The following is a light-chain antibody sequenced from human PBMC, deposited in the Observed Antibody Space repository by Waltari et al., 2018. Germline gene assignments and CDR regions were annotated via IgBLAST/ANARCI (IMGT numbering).Light chain of an antibody. Sequence: QSVLTQPPSVSGAPGQRVTIPCTGSSPTIGAGYDVHWSQQLPGTAPKLLIYGNSNRPSGVPDRFSGSKSGTSASLAITGLQAEDEADYYCQSYDSSLSGPVVFGGGTKLTVL. CDR1: SPTIGAGYD. CDR2: GNS. J-gene: IGLJ2*01. CDR3: QSYDSSLSGPVV. V-gene: IGLV1-40*01.